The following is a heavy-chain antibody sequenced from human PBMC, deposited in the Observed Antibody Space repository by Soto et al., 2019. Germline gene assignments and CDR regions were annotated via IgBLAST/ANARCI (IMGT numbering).Heavy chain of an antibody. V-gene: IGHV1-2*02. D-gene: IGHD2-15*01. CDR3: ARGLVVVVAATRNWFDP. CDR1: GYTFTGYY. CDR2: INPDSGGT. Sequence: ASVKVSCKASGYTFTGYYMHWVRQAPGQGLEWMGWINPDSGGTNYAQKFQGRVTMTRDTSISTAYMELSRLRSDDTAVYYCARGLVVVVAATRNWFDPWGQGTLVTVSS. J-gene: IGHJ5*02.